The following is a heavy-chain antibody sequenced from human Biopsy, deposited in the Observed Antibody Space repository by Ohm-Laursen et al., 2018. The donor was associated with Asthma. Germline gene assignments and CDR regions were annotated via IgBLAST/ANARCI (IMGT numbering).Heavy chain of an antibody. CDR3: AKITTDRQKANNWFDP. CDR1: GFAFNNSS. V-gene: IGHV3-23*01. J-gene: IGHJ5*02. Sequence: SLRLSCAASGFAFNNSSMTRVRQAPGKGLEWVSSISASGVRTFYADSVKGHFTVSRDSSRNTLYLQLSTLRVEDTAVYFCAKITTDRQKANNWFDPWGQGTLVTVSS. CDR2: ISASGVRT. D-gene: IGHD3-22*01.